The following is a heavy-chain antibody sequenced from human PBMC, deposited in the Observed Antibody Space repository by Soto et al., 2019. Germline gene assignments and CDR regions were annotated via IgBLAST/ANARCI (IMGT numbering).Heavy chain of an antibody. CDR2: VIPISGTS. CDR3: ARGVSTADAFDL. CDR1: GGTFSGYV. Sequence: SGKVSCKASGGTFSGYVINWVRQAPGQGFEWMGGVIPISGTSNYELKFQGRVTITADESTSTAYMELSSLISEDTAVYYCARGVSTADAFDLWGHGTMVTVSS. J-gene: IGHJ3*01. V-gene: IGHV1-69*13. D-gene: IGHD3-3*02.